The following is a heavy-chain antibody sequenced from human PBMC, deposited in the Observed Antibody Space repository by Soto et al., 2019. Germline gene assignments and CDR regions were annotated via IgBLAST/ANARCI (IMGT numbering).Heavy chain of an antibody. CDR1: GGSVRSSTYY. CDR2: IYYSGST. J-gene: IGHJ4*02. CDR3: TRHEGGAAADRPLDY. D-gene: IGHD6-13*01. V-gene: IGHV4-39*01. Sequence: TSETLSLTCTVSGGSVRSSTYYWGWIRQSPGKGLEWIGGIYYSGSTHNNPSLKSRVTMSVDTYTNQFSLKLMSVTAADTAIYYCTRHEGGAAADRPLDYWGQGTLVTVSS.